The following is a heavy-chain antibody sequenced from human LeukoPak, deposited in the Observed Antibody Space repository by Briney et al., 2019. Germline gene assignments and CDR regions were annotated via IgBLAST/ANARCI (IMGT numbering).Heavy chain of an antibody. J-gene: IGHJ4*02. CDR3: ARDNRGGYPDH. Sequence: SETLSLTCTVSGGSISNYYWSWIRQPPGKGLEYIGYIDYTGTASYNPSLKSRVTISVDTSKNQISLKLSSVSAVDTAVYYCARDNRGGYPDHWGQGTLVTVSS. CDR1: GGSISNYY. V-gene: IGHV4-59*01. D-gene: IGHD5-18*01. CDR2: IDYTGTA.